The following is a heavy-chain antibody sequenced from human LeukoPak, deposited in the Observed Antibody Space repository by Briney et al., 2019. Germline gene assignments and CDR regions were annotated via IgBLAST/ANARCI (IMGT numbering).Heavy chain of an antibody. J-gene: IGHJ4*02. D-gene: IGHD3-22*01. CDR3: ARDSGYYKFDY. Sequence: GGSLRLSCVASGFTFSAYWMYWVRQAPGKGLEWVATINQDGSKTYYVDSVKGRFTISRDNAKNSLYLQMNSLRAEDTALYYCARDSGYYKFDYWGQGTLVTVSS. CDR2: INQDGSKT. V-gene: IGHV3-7*01. CDR1: GFTFSAYW.